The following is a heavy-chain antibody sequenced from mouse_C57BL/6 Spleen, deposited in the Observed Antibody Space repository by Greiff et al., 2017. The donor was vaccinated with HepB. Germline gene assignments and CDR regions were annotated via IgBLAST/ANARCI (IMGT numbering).Heavy chain of an antibody. D-gene: IGHD4-1*01. Sequence: EVQLMESGGGLVQPGGSMKLSCVASGFTFSNYWMNWVRQSPEKGLEWVAQIRLKSDNYATHYAESVKGRFTISRDDSKSSVYLQMNNLRAEDTGIYYCTAKLGRGSYSFDYWGEVTTLTVSS. J-gene: IGHJ2*01. CDR3: TAKLGRGSYSFDY. V-gene: IGHV6-3*01. CDR1: GFTFSNYW. CDR2: IRLKSDNYAT.